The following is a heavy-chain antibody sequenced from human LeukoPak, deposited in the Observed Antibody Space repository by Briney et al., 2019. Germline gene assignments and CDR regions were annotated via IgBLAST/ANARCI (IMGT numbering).Heavy chain of an antibody. CDR3: AGDSPDIVATIEAFDI. D-gene: IGHD5-12*01. CDR2: ISSSSSYV. J-gene: IGHJ3*02. V-gene: IGHV3-21*01. Sequence: PGGSLRLSCAASGFTFSSYSMNWVRQAPGKGLEWVSSISSSSSYVYYADSVKGRFTISRDNAKNSLYLQMNSLRAEDTAVYYCAGDSPDIVATIEAFDIWGQGTMVTVSS. CDR1: GFTFSSYS.